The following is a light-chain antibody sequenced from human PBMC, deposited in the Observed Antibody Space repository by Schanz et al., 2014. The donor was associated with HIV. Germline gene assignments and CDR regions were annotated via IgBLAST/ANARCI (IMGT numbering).Light chain of an antibody. CDR2: AAS. V-gene: IGKV1-39*01. J-gene: IGKJ4*01. CDR3: QQGNSSPVT. Sequence: DIQMTQSPSSLSASVGDRVTITCRASQSISSYLNWYQQKPGKAPKLLIYAASSLQSGVPSRFSGSGSGTDFTLTISSLQPEDFATYYCQQGNSSPVTFGGGTKVEIK. CDR1: QSISSY.